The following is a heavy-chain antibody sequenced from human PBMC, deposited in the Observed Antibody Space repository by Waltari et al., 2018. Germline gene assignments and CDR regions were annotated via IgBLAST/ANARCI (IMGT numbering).Heavy chain of an antibody. Sequence: QVQLVQSGAEVKKPGSSVKVSCKASGGTFSSYAISWVRQAPGQGLGWMGGIIPIFGTANYAQKFQGRVTITADESTSTAYMELSSLRSEDSAVYYCARGVYYDFWSGYYTFDYWGQGTLVTVSS. CDR2: IIPIFGTA. CDR3: ARGVYYDFWSGYYTFDY. V-gene: IGHV1-69*01. J-gene: IGHJ4*02. CDR1: GGTFSSYA. D-gene: IGHD3-3*01.